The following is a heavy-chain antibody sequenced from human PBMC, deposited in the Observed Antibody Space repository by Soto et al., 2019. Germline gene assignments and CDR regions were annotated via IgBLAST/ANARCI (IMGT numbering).Heavy chain of an antibody. D-gene: IGHD5-18*01. CDR3: ARDGYSYGSGLDY. V-gene: IGHV4-30-2*01. CDR1: GGSISSGGYS. CDR2: IYHSGST. J-gene: IGHJ4*02. Sequence: SETLSLTCAVSGGSISSGGYSWSWIRQPPGKGLEWIGYIYHSGSTYYNPSLKSRVTISVDRSKNQFSLKLSSVTAADTAVYYCARDGYSYGSGLDYWGQGTLVTVSS.